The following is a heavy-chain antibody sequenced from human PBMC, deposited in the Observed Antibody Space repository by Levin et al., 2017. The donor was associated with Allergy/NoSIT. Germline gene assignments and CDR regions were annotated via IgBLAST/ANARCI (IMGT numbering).Heavy chain of an antibody. V-gene: IGHV3-30*18. CDR1: GFTFSSYG. D-gene: IGHD6-19*01. J-gene: IGHJ3*02. CDR3: AKVRNSSGWYVAFDI. Sequence: GESLKISCAASGFTFSSYGMHWVRQAPGKGLEWVAVISYDGSNKYYADSVKGRFTISRDNSKNTLYLQMNSLRAEDTAVYYCAKVRNSSGWYVAFDIWGQGTMVTVSS. CDR2: ISYDGSNK.